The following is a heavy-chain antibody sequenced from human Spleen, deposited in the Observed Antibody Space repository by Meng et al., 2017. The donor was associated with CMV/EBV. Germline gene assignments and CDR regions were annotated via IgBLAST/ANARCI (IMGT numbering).Heavy chain of an antibody. CDR2: ISGSGGST. D-gene: IGHD1-14*01. Sequence: CAASGFTFNTFAMSWVRQAPGKGLEWVSFISGSGGSTYYRDSVKGRFTNSRDNSKNTLYLQMNSLTADDTAVYYCAKTSRTPEDFESWGQGTLVTVSS. CDR1: GFTFNTFA. CDR3: AKTSRTPEDFES. V-gene: IGHV3-23*01. J-gene: IGHJ4*02.